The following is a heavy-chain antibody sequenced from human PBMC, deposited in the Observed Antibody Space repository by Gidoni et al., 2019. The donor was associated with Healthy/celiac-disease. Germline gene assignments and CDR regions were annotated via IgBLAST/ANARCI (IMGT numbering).Heavy chain of an antibody. CDR3: ARVVTTINDFDY. CDR2: ISKSGNNI. Sequence: EVQLVESGGGLVQPGGSLRLSCVGSGFTFSTNSMNWVRQAPGRGLEWVSYISKSGNNIDYADSVKGRFTISRDNGKNSLYLQMNSLRAEDTAVYYCARVVTTINDFDYWGQGTLVTVSS. V-gene: IGHV3-48*01. D-gene: IGHD2-21*02. J-gene: IGHJ4*02. CDR1: GFTFSTNS.